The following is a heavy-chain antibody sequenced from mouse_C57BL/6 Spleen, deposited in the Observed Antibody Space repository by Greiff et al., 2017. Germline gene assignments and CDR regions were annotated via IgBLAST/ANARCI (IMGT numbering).Heavy chain of an antibody. D-gene: IGHD3-3*01. J-gene: IGHJ2*01. CDR2: IYPGSGST. V-gene: IGHV1-55*01. Sequence: QVQLQQSGAELVKPGASVKMSCKASGYTFTSYWITWVKQRPGQGLEWIGDIYPGSGSTNYNEKFKSKATLTVDTSSSTAYVQLSSLTSEYSAVYYCARWGDGRGYWGPGTTLTVSS. CDR3: ARWGDGRGY. CDR1: GYTFTSYW.